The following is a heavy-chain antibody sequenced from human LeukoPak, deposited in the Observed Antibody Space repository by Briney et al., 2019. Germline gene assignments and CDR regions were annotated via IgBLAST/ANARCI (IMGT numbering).Heavy chain of an antibody. CDR3: ARDGI. V-gene: IGHV4-34*01. Sequence: SETLSLTCAVYGRSLTDYYWSWIRQSPGKGLEWIGEINHSGGTNYNPSLKSRVAISIDTSRNQFSLKLTSVTAADTAVYYCARDGIWGQGTMVTVSS. CDR2: INHSGGT. D-gene: IGHD5-24*01. CDR1: GRSLTDYY. J-gene: IGHJ3*02.